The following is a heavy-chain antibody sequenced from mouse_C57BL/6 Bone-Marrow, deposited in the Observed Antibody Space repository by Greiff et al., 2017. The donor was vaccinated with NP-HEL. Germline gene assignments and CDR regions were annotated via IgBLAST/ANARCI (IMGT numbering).Heavy chain of an antibody. J-gene: IGHJ1*03. D-gene: IGHD2-3*01. CDR3: ARGDGYYWYFDV. V-gene: IGHV1-18*01. CDR2: INPNNGGT. CDR1: GYTFTDYN. Sequence: VQLKQSGPELVKPGASVKIPCKASGYTFTDYNMDWVKQSHGKSLEWIGDINPNNGGTIYNQKFKGKATLTVDKSSSTAYMELRSLTSEDTAVYYCARGDGYYWYFDVWGTGTTVTVSS.